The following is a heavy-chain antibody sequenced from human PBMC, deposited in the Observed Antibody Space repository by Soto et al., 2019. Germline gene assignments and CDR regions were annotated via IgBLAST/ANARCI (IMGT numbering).Heavy chain of an antibody. V-gene: IGHV4-61*01. J-gene: IGHJ5*02. CDR3: ARDKLPGDCWSGAQGNWFDP. D-gene: IGHD3-3*01. CDR1: GDSISSGSFY. Sequence: SETLSLTCTVSGDSISSGSFYWTWIRQPPGKGLEWIGYIYNSGSTNYNPSLKSRVTISQDTSKNQFSLMLSSATAADTAVYYCARDKLPGDCWSGAQGNWFDPWGQGTRVTVSS. CDR2: IYNSGST.